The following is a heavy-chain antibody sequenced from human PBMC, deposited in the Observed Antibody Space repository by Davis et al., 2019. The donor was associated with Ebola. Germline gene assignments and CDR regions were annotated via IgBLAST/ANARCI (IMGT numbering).Heavy chain of an antibody. D-gene: IGHD3-3*01. CDR3: AKLNFRFWDF. V-gene: IGHV3-21*04. Sequence: GGSLRLSCAASGFTFSSYSMNWVRQAPGKGLEWVSSISSSSSYIYYADSVKGRFTISRDNSKNTLYFQMDSLRAEDTAVYYCAKLNFRFWDFWGQGALVTVSS. J-gene: IGHJ4*02. CDR1: GFTFSSYS. CDR2: ISSSSSYI.